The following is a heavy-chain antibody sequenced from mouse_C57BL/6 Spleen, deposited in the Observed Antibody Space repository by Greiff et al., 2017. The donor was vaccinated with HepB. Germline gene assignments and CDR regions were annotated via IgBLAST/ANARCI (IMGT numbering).Heavy chain of an antibody. J-gene: IGHJ3*01. Sequence: VQLQQSGAELVRPGASVKLSCTASGFNIKDDYMHWVKQRPEQGLEWIGWIDPENGDTEYASNFQGKATITADTSSNTAYLQLSSLTSEDTAVYYGTTGGAWFAYWGQGTLVTVSA. CDR3: TTGGAWFAY. V-gene: IGHV14-4*01. CDR1: GFNIKDDY. CDR2: IDPENGDT.